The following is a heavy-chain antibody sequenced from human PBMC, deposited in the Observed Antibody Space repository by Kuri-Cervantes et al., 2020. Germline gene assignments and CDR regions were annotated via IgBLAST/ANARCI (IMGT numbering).Heavy chain of an antibody. J-gene: IGHJ6*02. Sequence: LSLTCAASGFTFSSYAMHWVRQAPGKGLEWVAVISYDGSNKYYADSVKGRFTISRDNAKNSLYLQMNSLRDEDTAVYYCARDETGSSWYRYYGMDVWGQGTTVTVSS. CDR3: ARDETGSSWYRYYGMDV. CDR2: ISYDGSNK. D-gene: IGHD6-13*01. CDR1: GFTFSSYA. V-gene: IGHV3-30-3*01.